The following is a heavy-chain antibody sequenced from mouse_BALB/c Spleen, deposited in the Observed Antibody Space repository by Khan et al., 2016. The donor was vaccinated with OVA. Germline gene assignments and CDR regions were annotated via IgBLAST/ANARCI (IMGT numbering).Heavy chain of an antibody. J-gene: IGHJ4*01. D-gene: IGHD1-1*01. CDR2: IYPGDGDT. CDR3: ARDGSRYAMDY. V-gene: IGHV1-87*01. CDR1: GYIFRSYR. Sequence: QVQLKQSGAELARPGASVKLSCKASGYIFRSYRMQWVKQRPGQGLEWIGAIYPGDGDTRYTQKFKDTATLTADKSSSTAYMQLSSLASEDSAVYYCARDGSRYAMDYWGQGTSVTVAA.